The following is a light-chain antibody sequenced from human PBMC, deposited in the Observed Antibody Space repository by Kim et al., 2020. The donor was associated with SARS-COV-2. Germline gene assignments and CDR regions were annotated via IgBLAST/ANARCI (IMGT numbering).Light chain of an antibody. V-gene: IGLV4-69*01. CDR3: QAWGTGIVV. J-gene: IGLJ2*01. Sequence: ASVNLSCPRSGGHSSNAVAWHQQQPEKGRRYLMKLDSDGSNRKGDGIPDRFSGSSSGAERYLTISSLQYEDEADYYCQAWGTGIVVFGGGTQLTVL. CDR2: LDSDGSN. CDR1: GGHSSNA.